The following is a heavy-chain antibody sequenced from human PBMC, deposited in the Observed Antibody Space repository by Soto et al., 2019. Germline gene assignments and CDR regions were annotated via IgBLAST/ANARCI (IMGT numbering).Heavy chain of an antibody. CDR1: GVSIINYY. Sequence: SETLSLTCTVSGVSIINYYWNWILQSPGKGLEWIGYIYSSGSTHYNPSLQNRVTISIDTSKNQVSLKVNSVTAADTAVYYCARDHPHSYGVYYFDYGGQGAPVTAS. D-gene: IGHD5-18*01. J-gene: IGHJ4*02. CDR2: IYSSGST. CDR3: ARDHPHSYGVYYFDY. V-gene: IGHV4-59*01.